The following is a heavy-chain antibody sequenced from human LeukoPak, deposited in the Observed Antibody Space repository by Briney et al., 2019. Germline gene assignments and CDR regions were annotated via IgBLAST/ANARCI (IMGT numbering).Heavy chain of an antibody. J-gene: IGHJ5*02. D-gene: IGHD1-1*01. V-gene: IGHV3-21*01. Sequence: GGSLRLSCAASGFTFSYYTMNWVRQAPGKGLEWVSSINSIGSYMYYADSVKGRFTISRDNAKDSLYLQVSSLRAEDTAVYYCARDDVAWNDVHWFDPWGQGTLVTVSS. CDR3: ARDDVAWNDVHWFDP. CDR1: GFTFSYYT. CDR2: INSIGSYM.